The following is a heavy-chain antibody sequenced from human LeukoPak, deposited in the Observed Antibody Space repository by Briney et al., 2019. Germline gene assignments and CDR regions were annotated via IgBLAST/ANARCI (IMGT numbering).Heavy chain of an antibody. CDR3: ATGPRSTYSYYFDY. Sequence: PPETLSLTCAVYGGSFSGYYWSWIRQPPGKGLEWIGEINHSRSSNYNPSLKSRVTISVDTSKNQFSLRLSSVTAADTAVYYCATGPRSTYSYYFDYWGQGTLVTVSS. V-gene: IGHV4-34*01. CDR1: GGSFSGYY. CDR2: INHSRSS. D-gene: IGHD6-13*01. J-gene: IGHJ4*02.